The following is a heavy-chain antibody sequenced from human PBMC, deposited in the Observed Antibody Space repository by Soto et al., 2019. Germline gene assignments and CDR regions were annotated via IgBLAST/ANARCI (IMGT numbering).Heavy chain of an antibody. CDR3: AKDRVGGTFYTPLGF. Sequence: RLSCAASGFTFSSYGMHWVRRAPGKGLEWVAVITYDGSNKYYADSVKGRFTISRDNSKNTLSLHLNTLKPEDTAVYHCAKDRVGGTFYTPLGFWGQGTLVTVSS. CDR2: ITYDGSNK. D-gene: IGHD1-7*01. CDR1: GFTFSSYG. J-gene: IGHJ4*02. V-gene: IGHV3-30*18.